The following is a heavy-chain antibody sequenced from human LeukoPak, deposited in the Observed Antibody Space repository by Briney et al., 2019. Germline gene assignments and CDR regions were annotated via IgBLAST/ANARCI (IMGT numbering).Heavy chain of an antibody. Sequence: GGSLRLSCAASGFTLRKYDMHWVRQAPGKGLEWVAVLWSGGSNKYYADSVKGRFTISRDNAKKSLYLQMNSLRAEDTAVYYCARGYGDSELDYWGQGTLVTVSS. D-gene: IGHD4-17*01. J-gene: IGHJ4*02. CDR1: GFTLRKYD. CDR2: LWSGGSNK. CDR3: ARGYGDSELDY. V-gene: IGHV3-33*08.